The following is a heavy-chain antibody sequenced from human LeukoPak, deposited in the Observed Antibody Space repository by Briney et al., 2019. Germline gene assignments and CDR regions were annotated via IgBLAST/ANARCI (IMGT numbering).Heavy chain of an antibody. CDR3: ARGGSLRYFDWNQPLDY. CDR1: GGTFSSYA. D-gene: IGHD3-9*01. CDR2: IIPIFGTA. V-gene: IGHV1-69*06. Sequence: GSSVKVSCKASGGTFSSYAISWVRQAPGQGLEWMGGIIPIFGTANYAQKFQGRVTITADKSTSTVYMELSSLRSEDTAVYYCARGGSLRYFDWNQPLDYWGQGTLVTVSS. J-gene: IGHJ4*02.